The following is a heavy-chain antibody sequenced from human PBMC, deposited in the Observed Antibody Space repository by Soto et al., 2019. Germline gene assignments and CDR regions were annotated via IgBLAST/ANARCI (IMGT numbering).Heavy chain of an antibody. Sequence: SETLSLTCAVSGYSVSSGYYWGWIRQPPGKGLEWIGSIYYTGSTYYNPSLKSRVTISLDTSKNQFSLKLSSVTAADTAVYYCANSILTGYYGFDHWGQGTLVTAPQ. D-gene: IGHD3-9*01. CDR3: ANSILTGYYGFDH. V-gene: IGHV4-38-2*01. CDR2: IYYTGST. CDR1: GYSVSSGYY. J-gene: IGHJ4*02.